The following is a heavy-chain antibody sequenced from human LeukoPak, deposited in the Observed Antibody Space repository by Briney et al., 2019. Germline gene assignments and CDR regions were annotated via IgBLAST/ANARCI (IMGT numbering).Heavy chain of an antibody. Sequence: GSLRLSCAASGFTFSSYATSWVRQAPGKGLGWVSAISGSGGSTYYADSVKGRFTISRDNSKNTLYLQMNSLRAEDTAVYYCAKDLWYDSSGYYFSYFDYWGQGTLVTVSS. V-gene: IGHV3-23*01. D-gene: IGHD3-22*01. CDR3: AKDLWYDSSGYYFSYFDY. CDR1: GFTFSSYA. J-gene: IGHJ4*02. CDR2: ISGSGGST.